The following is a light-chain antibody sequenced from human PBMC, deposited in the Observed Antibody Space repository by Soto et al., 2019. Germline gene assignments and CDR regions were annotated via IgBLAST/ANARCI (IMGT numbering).Light chain of an antibody. CDR2: DVS. J-gene: IGLJ1*01. CDR1: SSDVGGYNY. V-gene: IGLV2-14*01. Sequence: QSVLTQPASVSGSPGQSITISCTGTSSDVGGYNYVSWYQQHPGTAPKLMIYDVSNRPSGVSNRFSGSKSGNTASLTISGLQAEDEADYYCSSYTSSSTYYVFGTGTKVTGL. CDR3: SSYTSSSTYYV.